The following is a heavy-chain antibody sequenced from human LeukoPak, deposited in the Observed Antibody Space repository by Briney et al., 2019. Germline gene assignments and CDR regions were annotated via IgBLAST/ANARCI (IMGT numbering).Heavy chain of an antibody. CDR1: GGTFSSYA. D-gene: IGHD2-15*01. Sequence: SVNVSCKASGGTFSSYAISWVRQAPGQGLEWMGGIIPIFGTANYAQTFQGRVTITADESTSTAYMELSSLRSEDTAVYYCARRGVVVVAATYYYYGMDVWGQGTTVTVSS. J-gene: IGHJ6*02. CDR3: ARRGVVVVAATYYYYGMDV. V-gene: IGHV1-69*13. CDR2: IIPIFGTA.